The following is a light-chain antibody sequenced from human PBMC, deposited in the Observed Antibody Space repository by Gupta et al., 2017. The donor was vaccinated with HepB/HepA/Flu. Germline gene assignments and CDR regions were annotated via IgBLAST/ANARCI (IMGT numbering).Light chain of an antibody. CDR3: RHVDSTPWT. CDR2: AAS. CDR1: QDIRNH. V-gene: IGKV1-17*01. Sequence: DIQMTQSPSSLSASVGDRVTITCRASQDIRNHLGWFQQKPGKAPKRLIYAASNLQSGVPSRFSGSGSGTEFTLTITSLQPEDFAAYYCRHVDSTPWTFGQGTKVEIK. J-gene: IGKJ1*01.